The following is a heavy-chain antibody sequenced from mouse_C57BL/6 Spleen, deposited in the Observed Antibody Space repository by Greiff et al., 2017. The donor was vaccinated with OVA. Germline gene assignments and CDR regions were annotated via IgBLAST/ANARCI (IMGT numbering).Heavy chain of an antibody. CDR2: INPNNGGT. CDR3: AEGYYGSSYEGFAY. J-gene: IGHJ3*01. D-gene: IGHD1-1*01. Sequence: EVQLQQSGPELVKPGASVKISCKASGYTFTDYYMNWVKQSHGKSLEWIGDINPNNGGTSYNQKFKGKATLTVDKSSSTAYMELRSLTSEDSAVYYCAEGYYGSSYEGFAYWGQGTLVTVSA. V-gene: IGHV1-26*01. CDR1: GYTFTDYY.